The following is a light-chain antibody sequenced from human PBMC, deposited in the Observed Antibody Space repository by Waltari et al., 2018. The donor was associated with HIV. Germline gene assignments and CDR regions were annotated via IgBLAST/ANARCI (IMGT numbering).Light chain of an antibody. J-gene: IGLJ1*01. Sequence: QSALTQPASVSGSPGQSITISCTGTSSDVGGSNYVSWYQQHPGKAPKLMIYDVSNRPSGVSNRFSGSKSGNTASLTISGLQAEDEADYYCSSYTSSSTLLVFGTGTKVTVL. CDR2: DVS. CDR3: SSYTSSSTLLV. CDR1: SSDVGGSNY. V-gene: IGLV2-14*03.